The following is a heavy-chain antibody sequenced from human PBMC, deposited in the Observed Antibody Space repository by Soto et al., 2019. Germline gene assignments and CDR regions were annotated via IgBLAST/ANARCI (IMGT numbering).Heavy chain of an antibody. CDR3: ARDDCSGGSCYSEFDY. CDR1: GGSISSYY. V-gene: IGHV4-4*07. CDR2: IYTSGST. D-gene: IGHD2-15*01. Sequence: PSETLSLTCTVSGGSISSYYWGWIRQPAGKGLEWIGRIYTSGSTNYNPSLKSRVTMSVDTSKNQFSLKLSSVTAADTAVYYCARDDCSGGSCYSEFDYWGQGTLVTVSS. J-gene: IGHJ4*02.